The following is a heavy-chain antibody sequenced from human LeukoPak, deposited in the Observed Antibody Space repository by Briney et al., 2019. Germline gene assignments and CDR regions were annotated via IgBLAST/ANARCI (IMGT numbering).Heavy chain of an antibody. CDR2: IYHSGST. CDR3: ARESSSGWYGSPYYYYYMDV. D-gene: IGHD6-19*01. Sequence: PSETLSLTCAVSGGSISSSNWWSWVRQPPGKGLEWIGEIYHSGSTNYNPSLKSRVTISVDTSKNQFSLKLSSVTAADTAVYYCARESSSGWYGSPYYYYYMDVWGKGTTVTISS. CDR1: GGSISSSNW. V-gene: IGHV4-4*02. J-gene: IGHJ6*03.